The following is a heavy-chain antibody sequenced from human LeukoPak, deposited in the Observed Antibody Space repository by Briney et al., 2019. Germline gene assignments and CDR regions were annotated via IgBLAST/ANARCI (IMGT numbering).Heavy chain of an antibody. D-gene: IGHD2-15*01. Sequence: VASVKVSCKASGYTFTSYYIHWVRQAPGQGLEWVGIINPSGGGTTYSQKFQGRVTMARDTSTNTVYMELRSLRSDDTAVYYCARACGGSCYYYYGMDVWGQGTTVTVSS. CDR1: GYTFTSYY. V-gene: IGHV1-46*01. CDR3: ARACGGSCYYYYGMDV. CDR2: INPSGGGT. J-gene: IGHJ6*02.